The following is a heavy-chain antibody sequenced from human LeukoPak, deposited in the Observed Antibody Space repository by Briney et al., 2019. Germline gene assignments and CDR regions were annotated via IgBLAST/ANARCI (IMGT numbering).Heavy chain of an antibody. J-gene: IGHJ6*03. CDR3: ARGVSGSYEYYYYYYMDV. D-gene: IGHD1-26*01. Sequence: ASVKVSCKASGYTFTGYYMHWVRQAPGQGLEWMGWINPNSGGTNYAQKFQGRVTMTRDTSISTAYMELSRLRSDDTAVYYCARGVSGSYEYYYYYYMDVWGKGTTVTISS. CDR2: INPNSGGT. CDR1: GYTFTGYY. V-gene: IGHV1-2*02.